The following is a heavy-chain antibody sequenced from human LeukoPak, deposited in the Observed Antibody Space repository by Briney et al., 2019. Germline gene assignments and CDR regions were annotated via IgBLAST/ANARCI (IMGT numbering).Heavy chain of an antibody. J-gene: IGHJ4*02. CDR1: GFTFSSYS. D-gene: IGHD3-10*01. CDR3: ARDSGY. CDR2: ISSSSSTI. Sequence: PGGSLRLSCAASGFTFSSYSMNWVRRAPGKGLEWVSYISSSSSTIYYADSVKGRFTISRDNAKNSLYLQMNSLRAEGTAVYYCARDSGYWGQGTLVTVSS. V-gene: IGHV3-48*01.